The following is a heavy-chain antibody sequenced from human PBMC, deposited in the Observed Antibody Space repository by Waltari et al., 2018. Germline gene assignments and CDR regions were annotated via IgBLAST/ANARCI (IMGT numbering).Heavy chain of an antibody. CDR2: IYPAGST. J-gene: IGHJ4*02. V-gene: IGHV3-66*02. D-gene: IGHD5-18*01. Sequence: DVQLVESGGGLVQPAGSLRLSCAASGFTVSTTHMGWVRQAPGKGMEGGSSIYPAGSTYNADSVVGRFTISRDVSQNTLHLQMNNLRPEDTAVYYCSRARDEDTAMVFFDHWGQGTLVSVSS. CDR3: SRARDEDTAMVFFDH. CDR1: GFTVSTTH.